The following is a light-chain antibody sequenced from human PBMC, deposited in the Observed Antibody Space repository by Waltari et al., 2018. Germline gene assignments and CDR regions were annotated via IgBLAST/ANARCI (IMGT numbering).Light chain of an antibody. Sequence: DIVMTPSPDSLAVSLGERATGPCRSNQSLLFASNNKNYLAWYQQKPGQPPKLLLYWASTRDSGVPNRFSGSGSGTDFTLTISGLQAEDVGVYYCQQYFTTPRAFGQGTKVEIK. CDR1: QSLLFASNNKNY. V-gene: IGKV4-1*01. J-gene: IGKJ1*01. CDR3: QQYFTTPRA. CDR2: WAS.